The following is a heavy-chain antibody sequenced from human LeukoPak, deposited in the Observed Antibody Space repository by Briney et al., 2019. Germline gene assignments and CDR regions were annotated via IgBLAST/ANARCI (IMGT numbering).Heavy chain of an antibody. J-gene: IGHJ5*02. Sequence: PSETLSLTCTVSGGSISSSSYYWGWIRQPPGKGLEWIGSIYYSGSTYYNPSLKSRVTISVDTSKNQFSLKLSSVTAADTAVYYCARVGAFMVRGVIIHNWFDPWGQGTLVTVSS. CDR3: ARVGAFMVRGVIIHNWFDP. CDR2: IYYSGST. V-gene: IGHV4-39*07. D-gene: IGHD3-10*01. CDR1: GGSISSSSYY.